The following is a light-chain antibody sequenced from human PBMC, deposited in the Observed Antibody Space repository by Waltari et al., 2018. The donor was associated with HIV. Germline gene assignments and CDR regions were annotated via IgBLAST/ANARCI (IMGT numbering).Light chain of an antibody. Sequence: GTLPLSPGDRATLSCRASQTVTSNYLAWYQQKPGQAPRLLIYDASSRATGIPDRFSGSGSGTDFTLTISSLEPEDLAVYYCQQYGSSPSFGGGTKVEI. CDR1: QTVTSNY. CDR2: DAS. CDR3: QQYGSSPS. V-gene: IGKV3-20*01. J-gene: IGKJ4*01.